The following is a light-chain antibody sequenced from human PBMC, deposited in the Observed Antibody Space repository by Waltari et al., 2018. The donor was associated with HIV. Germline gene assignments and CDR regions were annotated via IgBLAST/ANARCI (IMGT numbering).Light chain of an antibody. J-gene: IGLJ2*01. V-gene: IGLV3-21*01. Sequence: SYVLTQPPSVSVAPGKTARLTCGGENIGSKRVNWYQKQPGQAPVMVIYHDTDRPSGIPDRFSGSNSEDTATLTIRRVEAGDEADYFCQVWDTNTDQYVIFGGGTNLAV. CDR1: NIGSKR. CDR2: HDT. CDR3: QVWDTNTDQYVI.